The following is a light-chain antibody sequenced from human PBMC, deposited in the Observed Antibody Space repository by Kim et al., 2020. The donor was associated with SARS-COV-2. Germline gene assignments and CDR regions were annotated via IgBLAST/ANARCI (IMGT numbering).Light chain of an antibody. J-gene: IGKJ1*01. CDR2: RAS. Sequence: AASVGDRVTIAGRAIQSISTYLAWYQHKPGKAPKVLIYRASTLGSGVPSRFSGSGSGTDFTLTISGLQPDDFAFYYCQQYNSYFTFGQGTKVDIK. V-gene: IGKV1-5*03. CDR3: QQYNSYFT. CDR1: QSISTY.